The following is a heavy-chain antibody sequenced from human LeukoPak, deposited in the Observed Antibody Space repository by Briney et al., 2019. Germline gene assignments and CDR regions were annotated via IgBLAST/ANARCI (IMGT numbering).Heavy chain of an antibody. CDR1: GDSISSCY. J-gene: IGHJ4*02. CDR3: ARDRDYSNSLDY. Sequence: SETLSLTCTVSGDSISSCYWSWIRQPAEKGLEWIGRICTSGTINYNPSLTNRATITLATSKNQFFLKLTSVTAADTAVYYCARDRDYSNSLDYWGQGTLVTVSS. V-gene: IGHV4-4*07. D-gene: IGHD6-6*01. CDR2: ICTSGTI.